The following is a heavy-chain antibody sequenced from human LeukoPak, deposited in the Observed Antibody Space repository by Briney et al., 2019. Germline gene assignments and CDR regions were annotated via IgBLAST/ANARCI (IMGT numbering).Heavy chain of an antibody. V-gene: IGHV3-7*05. CDR1: GFTFSNSW. D-gene: IGHD2-8*01. J-gene: IGHJ4*02. CDR3: AKDPVYESPSDY. CDR2: IKEDTSEK. Sequence: GGPLRLSCAASGFTFSNSWMRWVRQAPGKGLEWVASIKEDTSEKYYVGSVKGRFTISSDTAKNSLYLQMNGLRTEDTAVYYCAKDPVYESPSDYWGQGTL.